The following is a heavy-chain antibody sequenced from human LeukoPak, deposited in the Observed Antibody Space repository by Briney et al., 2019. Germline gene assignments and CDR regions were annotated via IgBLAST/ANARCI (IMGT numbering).Heavy chain of an antibody. D-gene: IGHD3-10*01. CDR3: ARDYYGSGSYYDAFDI. V-gene: IGHV4-4*07. CDR1: GGSISSYY. J-gene: IGHJ3*02. CDR2: TYTSGST. Sequence: SETLSLTCTVSGGSISSYYWSWIRQPAGKGLEWIGRTYTSGSTNYNPSLKSRLTLSVHQSRLQVSVKLRSVTAADTAVYYCARDYYGSGSYYDAFDIWGQGTMVTVSS.